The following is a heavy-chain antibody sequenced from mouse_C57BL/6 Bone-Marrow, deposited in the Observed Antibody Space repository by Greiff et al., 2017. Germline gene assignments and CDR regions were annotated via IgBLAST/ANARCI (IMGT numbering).Heavy chain of an antibody. Sequence: VKLMESGPGLVAPSQSLSITCTVSGFSLTSYGVDWVRQPPGKGLEWLGVIWGGGSTNYNSALMSRLSISKDNSKVQVYLKMNSLQTDDTAMYYCAKHYYGSSYGRDSWFAYWGQGTLVTVSA. J-gene: IGHJ3*01. CDR2: IWGGGST. D-gene: IGHD1-1*01. CDR1: GFSLTSYG. V-gene: IGHV2-9*01. CDR3: AKHYYGSSYGRDSWFAY.